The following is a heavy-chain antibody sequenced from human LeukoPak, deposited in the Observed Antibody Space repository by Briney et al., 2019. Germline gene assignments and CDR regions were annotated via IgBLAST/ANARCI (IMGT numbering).Heavy chain of an antibody. D-gene: IGHD3-3*01. CDR2: IRSKANSYAT. Sequence: PGGSLRLSCAASGFTFSGSAMHWVRQASGKGLEWVGRIRSKANSYATAYAASVKGRFTISRDDSKNTAYLQMNSLKTEDTAVYYCATQGEWLFPYFDYWGQGTLVTVSS. CDR3: ATQGEWLFPYFDY. J-gene: IGHJ4*02. CDR1: GFTFSGSA. V-gene: IGHV3-73*01.